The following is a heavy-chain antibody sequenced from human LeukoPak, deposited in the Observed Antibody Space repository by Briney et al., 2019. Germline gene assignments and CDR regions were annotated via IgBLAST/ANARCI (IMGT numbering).Heavy chain of an antibody. CDR2: IFYSGST. J-gene: IGHJ6*03. V-gene: IGHV4-39*07. Sequence: SETLSLTYTVSGGSISSSSYYWGWIRQPPGKGLEWIGNIFYSGSTYYSPSLKSRVTISLDTSRNQFSLKLSSVTAADTAVYYCARSTGYDYYYYYYMDVWGKGTTVTISS. CDR3: ARSTGYDYYYYYYMDV. CDR1: GGSISSSSYY. D-gene: IGHD1-14*01.